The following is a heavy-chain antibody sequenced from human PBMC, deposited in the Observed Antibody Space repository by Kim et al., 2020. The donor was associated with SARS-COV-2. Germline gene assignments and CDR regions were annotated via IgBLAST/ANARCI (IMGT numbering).Heavy chain of an antibody. D-gene: IGHD3-22*01. CDR2: IIPIFDTA. V-gene: IGHV1-69*13. J-gene: IGHJ4*02. CDR3: ARWVTLYYYDSSGYYYFDY. Sequence: SVKVSCKASGGTFSSYAISWVRQAPGQGLEWMGGIIPIFDTANYAQKFQGRVTITADESTSTAYMELSSLRSEDTAVYYCARWVTLYYYDSSGYYYFDYWGQGTLVTVSS. CDR1: GGTFSSYA.